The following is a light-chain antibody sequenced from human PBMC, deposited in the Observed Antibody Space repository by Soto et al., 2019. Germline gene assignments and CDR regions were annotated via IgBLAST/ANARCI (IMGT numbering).Light chain of an antibody. J-gene: IGKJ1*01. CDR3: HHYNNWPRT. V-gene: IGKV3-15*01. CDR2: DAF. Sequence: EVVMTQSPVTLSVSPGERATLSCRASQSVSTNLAWYQQKPGQAPRLLIYDAFTRDTGIPARFSGSGSGTEFTLTISSLQSEDFAVYYCHHYNNWPRTFGQGTKVEIK. CDR1: QSVSTN.